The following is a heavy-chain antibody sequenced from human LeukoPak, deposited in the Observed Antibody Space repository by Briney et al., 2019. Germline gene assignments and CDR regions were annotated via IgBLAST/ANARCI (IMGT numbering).Heavy chain of an antibody. J-gene: IGHJ4*02. CDR2: INPNSGGT. CDR3: ARDAKRITMVRGVTNTDY. CDR1: GYTFTGYY. D-gene: IGHD3-10*01. V-gene: IGHV1-2*02. Sequence: GASVKVSCKASGYTFTGYYMHWVRQAPGQGLEWMGWINPNSGGTNYAQKFQGRVTMTRDTSISTAYMEPSRLRSDDTAVYYCARDAKRITMVRGVTNTDYWGQGTLVTVSS.